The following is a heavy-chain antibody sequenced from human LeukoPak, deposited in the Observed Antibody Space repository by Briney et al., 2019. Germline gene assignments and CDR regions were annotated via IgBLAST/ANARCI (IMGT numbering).Heavy chain of an antibody. CDR1: GFTFSTYW. Sequence: GGSLRLSCAASGFTFSTYWMHWVRQAPGKGLVWDSRINGDGGSRNYADSVKGRFTISRDNAKNTLYLQMSSLRVEDTAVYYCASASSHRTAAGGDYWGQGTLVTVST. CDR3: ASASSHRTAAGGDY. J-gene: IGHJ4*02. CDR2: INGDGGSR. D-gene: IGHD6-13*01. V-gene: IGHV3-74*01.